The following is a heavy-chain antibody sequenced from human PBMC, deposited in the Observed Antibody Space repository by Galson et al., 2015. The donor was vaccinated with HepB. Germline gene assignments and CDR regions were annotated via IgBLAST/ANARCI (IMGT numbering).Heavy chain of an antibody. J-gene: IGHJ3*02. CDR2: INPSGGST. V-gene: IGHV1-46*03. Sequence: SVKVSCKASGYTFTSYYMHWVRQAPGQGLEWMGIINPSGGSTSYAQKFQGRVTMTRDTSTSTVYMELSSLRSEDTAVYYCALIAVAVFDAFDIWGQGTMVTVSS. CDR1: GYTFTSYY. CDR3: ALIAVAVFDAFDI. D-gene: IGHD6-19*01.